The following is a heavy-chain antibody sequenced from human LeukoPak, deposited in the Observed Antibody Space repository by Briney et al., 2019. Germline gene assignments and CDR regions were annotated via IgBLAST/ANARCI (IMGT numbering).Heavy chain of an antibody. Sequence: GGSLRLSYAASGFTFSTYTISWVRQAPGKGLEWVSSISSTNVYIYYADSVKGRFTISRDNARNSLYLQMNSLRAEDTAVYYCARVSISAAGADYWGQGTLVTVSS. CDR3: ARVSISAAGADY. CDR2: ISSTNVYI. CDR1: GFTFSTYT. D-gene: IGHD6-13*01. V-gene: IGHV3-21*06. J-gene: IGHJ4*02.